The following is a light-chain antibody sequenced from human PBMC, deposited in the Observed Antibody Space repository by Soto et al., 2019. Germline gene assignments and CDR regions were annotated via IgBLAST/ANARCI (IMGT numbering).Light chain of an antibody. CDR2: AAT. Sequence: EIVLTQSPGTLSLSPGERATLSCRASQSLSRFSLAWYQQKPGQAPRLLISAATSRATGIPDRFTGSGSGTDFSLTISRLESEYFTVYYCQQYAESPWTFGQGTKV. CDR3: QQYAESPWT. CDR1: QSLSRFS. V-gene: IGKV3-20*01. J-gene: IGKJ1*01.